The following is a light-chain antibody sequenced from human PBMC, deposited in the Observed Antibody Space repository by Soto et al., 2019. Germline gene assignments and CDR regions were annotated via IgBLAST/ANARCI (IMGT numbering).Light chain of an antibody. CDR3: QQSYSTPRT. V-gene: IGKV1-39*01. J-gene: IGKJ1*01. CDR2: AAS. CDR1: QSISSY. Sequence: DIQMTQSPSSLSASVGDRVTITCRASQSISSYLNWYQQKPGKAPKLLIYAASSLQSGVPSRFSGIGSGTDFTLTISSLQPDDFATYYGQQSYSTPRTFGQGTKVEIK.